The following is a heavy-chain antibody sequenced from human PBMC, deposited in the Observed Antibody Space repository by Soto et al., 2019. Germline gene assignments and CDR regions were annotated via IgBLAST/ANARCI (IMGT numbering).Heavy chain of an antibody. CDR2: ISGSGGST. Sequence: EVQVLESGGGFVQPGGSLRLSCAASGFTFSNYGMSWVRQAPGKGLEWVSAISGSGGSTYYADSVKGRFTISRDNSKNTLYLQMNSLRAEDTAVYYCAKDLHGDYGLHSSFDIWGQGTMVTVSS. CDR1: GFTFSNYG. V-gene: IGHV3-23*01. CDR3: AKDLHGDYGLHSSFDI. J-gene: IGHJ3*02. D-gene: IGHD4-17*01.